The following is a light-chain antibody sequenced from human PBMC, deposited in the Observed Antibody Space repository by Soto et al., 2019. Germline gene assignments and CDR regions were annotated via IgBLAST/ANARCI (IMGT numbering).Light chain of an antibody. CDR2: GTH. CDR1: SSNIGSNF. J-gene: IGLJ2*01. CDR3: VSWDGTLNSLL. V-gene: IGLV1-47*01. Sequence: QSVLTQPPSASGTPGLRVTISCSGSSSNIGSNFVYWYQHLPGAAPKLLIYGTHQRPSGVPDRFSASKSGASASLAISGLRSEDEADYYCVSWDGTLNSLLFGGWTKLTVL.